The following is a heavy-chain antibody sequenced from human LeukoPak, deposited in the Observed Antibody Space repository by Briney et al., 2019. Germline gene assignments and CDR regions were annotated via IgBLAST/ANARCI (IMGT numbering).Heavy chain of an antibody. CDR1: GGSISSSSYY. Sequence: SETLSLTCTVSGGSISSSSYYWGWIRQPPGKGLEWIGSIYYSGSTYYNPSLKSRVTISVDTSKNQFSLKLSSVIAADTAVYYCARQEYYYDSSGYYQYYYYYYMDVWGKGTTVTISS. CDR2: IYYSGST. D-gene: IGHD3-22*01. V-gene: IGHV4-39*01. J-gene: IGHJ6*03. CDR3: ARQEYYYDSSGYYQYYYYYYMDV.